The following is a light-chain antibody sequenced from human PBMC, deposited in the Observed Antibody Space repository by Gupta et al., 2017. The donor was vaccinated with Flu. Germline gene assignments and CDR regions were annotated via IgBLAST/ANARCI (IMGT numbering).Light chain of an antibody. CDR2: EVS. CDR1: SSDVGGYNY. CDR3: SSYTSSSTHGV. J-gene: IGLJ2*01. V-gene: IGLV2-14*01. Sequence: QSALTQPASVSGSPGQSITISCTGTSSDVGGYNYVSWYQQHPGKAPNLMIDEVSNRPSGVSNRFSGSKSGTTASLTISGLQAEDEADYYCSSYTSSSTHGVFGGGTKLTVL.